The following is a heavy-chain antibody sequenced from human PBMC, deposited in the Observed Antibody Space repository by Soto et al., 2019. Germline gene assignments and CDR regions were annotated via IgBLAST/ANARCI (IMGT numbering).Heavy chain of an antibody. V-gene: IGHV1-18*01. CDR2: VSAYNGER. J-gene: IGHJ4*01. Sequence: QVQLVQSGAEVKKPGASVKVSCKASGYTFTNYGINWVRQAPGQGLEWLGWVSAYNGERRYAQRVQARVIMTTDTSTTTAYMDVRSLRSDDTAVYYCSRGTSIPASGDYWGQGTLVTVSS. D-gene: IGHD6-6*01. CDR1: GYTFTNYG. CDR3: SRGTSIPASGDY.